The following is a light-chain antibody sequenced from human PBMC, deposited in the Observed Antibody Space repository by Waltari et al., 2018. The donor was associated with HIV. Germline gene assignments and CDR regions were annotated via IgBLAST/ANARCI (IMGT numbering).Light chain of an antibody. Sequence: QSVLTQPPSVSAAPGQKVTISCSGSSSNIGSNYVSWYQQLPGTAPKLLIYDNNKRPSGIPDRFSGSKSGTSATLGITGLQTGDEADYYCGTWDSSLNAYVVFGGGTKLTVL. J-gene: IGLJ2*01. CDR2: DNN. V-gene: IGLV1-51*01. CDR3: GTWDSSLNAYVV. CDR1: SSNIGSNY.